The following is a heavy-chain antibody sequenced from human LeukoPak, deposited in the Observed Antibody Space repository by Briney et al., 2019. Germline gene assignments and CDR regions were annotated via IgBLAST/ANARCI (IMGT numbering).Heavy chain of an antibody. Sequence: SETLSLTCAVYGGSFTDYYWNWIRQPPGKGLEWIGEINHSGITHYNPSLKSRVTISADTSKNQFSLNLNSVTAADTALYFCARAAGSGLIDYWGQGILVIVSS. J-gene: IGHJ4*02. CDR1: GGSFTDYY. V-gene: IGHV4-34*01. CDR3: ARAAGSGLIDY. CDR2: INHSGIT. D-gene: IGHD6-19*01.